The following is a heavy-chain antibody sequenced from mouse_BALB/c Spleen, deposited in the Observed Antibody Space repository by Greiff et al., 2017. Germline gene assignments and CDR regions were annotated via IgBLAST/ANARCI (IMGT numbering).Heavy chain of an antibody. Sequence: DVKLVESGGGLVKPGGSLKLSCAASGFTFSSYTMSWVRQTPEKRLEWVATISSGGSYTYYPDSVKGRFTISRDNAKNTLYLQMSSLKSEDTAMYYCTRDHYYGSSWYFDVWGAGTTVTVSS. CDR1: GFTFSSYT. CDR2: ISSGGSYT. J-gene: IGHJ1*01. V-gene: IGHV5-6-4*01. CDR3: TRDHYYGSSWYFDV. D-gene: IGHD1-1*01.